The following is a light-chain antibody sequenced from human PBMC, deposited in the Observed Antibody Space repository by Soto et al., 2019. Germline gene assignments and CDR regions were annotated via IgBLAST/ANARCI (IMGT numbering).Light chain of an antibody. CDR2: AAS. Sequence: DIQMTQSPSSLSASVGDTVTITCRASQSISVHLHWYQQKPGKVPKLLIYAASNLQSGVQSSFSGSGSETDFALTISSLQPEDFATYYCQQSYITPYTFGQGTKLQIK. J-gene: IGKJ2*01. V-gene: IGKV1-39*01. CDR3: QQSYITPYT. CDR1: QSISVH.